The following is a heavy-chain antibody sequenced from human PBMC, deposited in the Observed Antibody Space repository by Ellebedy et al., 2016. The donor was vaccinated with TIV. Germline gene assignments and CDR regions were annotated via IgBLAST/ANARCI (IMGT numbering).Heavy chain of an antibody. V-gene: IGHV4-59*08. J-gene: IGHJ4*02. CDR1: GGSFSNYY. CDR3: ARGGIGVGADS. D-gene: IGHD1-26*01. Sequence: MPGGSLRLSCIVSGGSFSNYYWNWIRQPPGKGLEWIGHIFYSETTNYNPSLRSRVTISSDSSTNQFSLKLTSVTAADTAVYYCARGGIGVGADSWGQGTLVTVSS. CDR2: IFYSETT.